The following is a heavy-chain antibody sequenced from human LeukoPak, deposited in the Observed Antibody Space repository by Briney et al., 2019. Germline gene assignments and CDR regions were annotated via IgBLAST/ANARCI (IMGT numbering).Heavy chain of an antibody. CDR3: AREDGSSSWLVADAFDI. V-gene: IGHV4-4*07. CDR1: GGSISSYY. D-gene: IGHD6-13*01. J-gene: IGHJ3*02. CDR2: IYTSGST. Sequence: PSETLSLTCTVSGGSISSYYWSWIRQPAGKGLEWIGRIYTSGSTNYNPSLKSRVTMSVDTSKNQFSLKLSSVTAADTAVYYCAREDGSSSWLVADAFDIWGQGTMVTVSS.